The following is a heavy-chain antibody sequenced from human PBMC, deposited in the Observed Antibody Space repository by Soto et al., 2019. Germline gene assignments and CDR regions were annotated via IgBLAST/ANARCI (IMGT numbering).Heavy chain of an antibody. CDR1: GGSISSSSYY. D-gene: IGHD3-10*01. J-gene: IGHJ4*02. Sequence: QLQLQESGPGLVKPSETLSLTCTVSGGSISSSSYYWGWIRQPPGKGLEWIGSIYYSGSTYYNPSLKSRVTISVDTSKNQFSLKLSSVTAADTAVYYCASRKVRGVIDHWGQGTLVTVSS. CDR2: IYYSGST. CDR3: ASRKVRGVIDH. V-gene: IGHV4-39*01.